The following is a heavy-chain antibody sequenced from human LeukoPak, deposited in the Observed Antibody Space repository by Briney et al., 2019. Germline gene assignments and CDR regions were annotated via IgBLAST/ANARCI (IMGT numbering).Heavy chain of an antibody. CDR2: ISSSSSYI. CDR1: GFTFSSYS. CDR3: AREGEGPFLSGSYPYYFDY. J-gene: IGHJ4*02. Sequence: PGGSLRLSCAASGFTFSSYSMNWVRQAPGKGLEWVSSISSSSSYIYYADSVKGRFTISRDNAKNSLYLQMNSLRAEDTAVYYCAREGEGPFLSGSYPYYFDYWGQGTLVTVSS. V-gene: IGHV3-21*01. D-gene: IGHD1-26*01.